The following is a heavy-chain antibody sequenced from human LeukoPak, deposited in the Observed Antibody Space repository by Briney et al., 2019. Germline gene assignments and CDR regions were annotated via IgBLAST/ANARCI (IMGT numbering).Heavy chain of an antibody. J-gene: IGHJ5*02. CDR1: GGSFSGYY. D-gene: IGHD3-3*01. CDR2: INHSGST. V-gene: IGHV4-34*01. CDR3: ARGRYYDFWSGYPKKFDP. Sequence: PSETLSLTCAVYGGSFSGYYWSWIRQPPGKGLEWIGEINHSGSTNYNPSLKSRVTISVDTSKNQFSLKLSSVTAADTAVYYCARGRYYDFWSGYPKKFDPWGQGTLVTVSS.